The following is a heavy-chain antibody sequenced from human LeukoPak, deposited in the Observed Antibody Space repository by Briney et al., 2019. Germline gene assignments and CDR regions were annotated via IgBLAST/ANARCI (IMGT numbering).Heavy chain of an antibody. D-gene: IGHD6-13*01. Sequence: LETLSLTCTVSGGSTSSYYWSWIRQPPGKGLEWIGYIYYSGSTNYNPSLKSRVTISVDTSKNQFSLKLSSVTAADTAVYYCARAEYSSSWPKKIYYYYGMDVWGQGTTVTVSS. CDR3: ARAEYSSSWPKKIYYYYGMDV. V-gene: IGHV4-59*01. J-gene: IGHJ6*02. CDR2: IYYSGST. CDR1: GGSTSSYY.